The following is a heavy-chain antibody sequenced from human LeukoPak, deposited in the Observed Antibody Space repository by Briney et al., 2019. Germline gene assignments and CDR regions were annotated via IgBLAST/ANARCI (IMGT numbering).Heavy chain of an antibody. Sequence: GGSLRLSCGASGFTFHDCAMHWVRQVPGKGLEWVSLISGDGADTYYADSVKGRFAISRDNSKNSLYLQMDSLRPEDTALYYCAKVGESSGGYYSFDHWGQGTLSPSPQ. V-gene: IGHV3-43*02. CDR1: GFTFHDCA. CDR2: ISGDGADT. J-gene: IGHJ4*02. D-gene: IGHD3-22*01. CDR3: AKVGESSGGYYSFDH.